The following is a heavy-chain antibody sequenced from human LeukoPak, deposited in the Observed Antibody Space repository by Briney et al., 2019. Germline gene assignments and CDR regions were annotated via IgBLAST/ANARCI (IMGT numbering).Heavy chain of an antibody. CDR2: ISSSGSTR. J-gene: IGHJ4*02. Sequence: GGSLRLTCETSGFSFSTYWMSWVRQAPGKGLEWVSHISSSGSTRYYADSVKGRFTISRDNAKNSLYLQMNSLRVEDTAVYYCARCTTGRTFGSLREIKRSREIDYWGQGTLVTVSS. D-gene: IGHD1-1*01. V-gene: IGHV3-48*04. CDR1: GFSFSTYW. CDR3: ARCTTGRTFGSLREIKRSREIDY.